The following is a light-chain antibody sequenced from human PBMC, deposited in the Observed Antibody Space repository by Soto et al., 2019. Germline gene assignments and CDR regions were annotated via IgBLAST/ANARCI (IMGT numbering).Light chain of an antibody. J-gene: IGKJ4*01. CDR2: GAS. CDR1: QGFSNS. CDR3: QKYDSAPLT. Sequence: DIQMTQSPSSLTASVGDRVTISCRASQGFSNSLAWYQQKPGKVPTLLIYGASILQSGVPSRFSGSGSGTEFTLTVSSLHPEDFATYYCQKYDSAPLTFGGGTKVEIK. V-gene: IGKV1-27*01.